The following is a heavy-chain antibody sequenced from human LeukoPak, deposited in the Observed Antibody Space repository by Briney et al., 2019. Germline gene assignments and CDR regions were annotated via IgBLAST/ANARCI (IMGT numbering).Heavy chain of an antibody. Sequence: PSETLSLTCTVSGGSISSYYWSWIRQPPGKGLEWIGYIYYSGSTNYNPSLKSRVTISVDTSKNQFSLKLSSVTAADTAVYYCARYGSGSYYNTRVKQFDYWGQGTQVTVSS. CDR2: IYYSGST. J-gene: IGHJ4*02. V-gene: IGHV4-59*01. D-gene: IGHD3-10*01. CDR3: ARYGSGSYYNTRVKQFDY. CDR1: GGSISSYY.